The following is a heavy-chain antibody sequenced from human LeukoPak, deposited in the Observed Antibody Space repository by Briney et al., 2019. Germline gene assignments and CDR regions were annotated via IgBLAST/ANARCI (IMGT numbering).Heavy chain of an antibody. V-gene: IGHV4-34*01. D-gene: IGHD6-6*01. CDR2: INHSGST. CDR1: GGSFSGYY. J-gene: IGHJ4*02. CDR3: ARRIAARTFDY. Sequence: SETLSLTCAVYGGSFSGYYWSWIRQPPGKGLEWIGEINHSGSTNYNPSLKSRVTISVDTSKNQFSLKLSSVTAADTAVYYCARRIAARTFDYWGQGTLVTVSS.